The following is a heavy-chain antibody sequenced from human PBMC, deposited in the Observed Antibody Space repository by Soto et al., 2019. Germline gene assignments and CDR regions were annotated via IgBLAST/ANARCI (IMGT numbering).Heavy chain of an antibody. CDR1: GFTFSSYA. J-gene: IGHJ6*02. CDR3: ANMGVANYYYYYGMDV. Sequence: EVQLLESGGGLVQPGGSLKLSCAASGFTFSSYAMSWIRQAPGKGLEWVSAISGSGGSTYYADSVKGRFTISRDNSKNTLYLQMNSLRAEDTAVYYCANMGVANYYYYYGMDVWGQGTTVTVSS. D-gene: IGHD3-3*01. CDR2: ISGSGGST. V-gene: IGHV3-23*01.